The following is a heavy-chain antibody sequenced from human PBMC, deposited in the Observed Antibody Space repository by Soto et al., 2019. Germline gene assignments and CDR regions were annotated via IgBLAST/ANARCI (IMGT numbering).Heavy chain of an antibody. D-gene: IGHD6-19*01. CDR2: ISYDGSNK. J-gene: IGHJ4*02. CDR1: GFTFSSYA. CDR3: ERDYSSGLLED. Sequence: GGSLRLSCAASGFTFSSYAMHWVRQAPGKGLEWVAVISYDGSNKYYADSVKGRFTISRDNSKNTLYLQVNSLRAEDTAVYYCERDYSSGLLEDWGQGTLVTVYS. V-gene: IGHV3-30-3*01.